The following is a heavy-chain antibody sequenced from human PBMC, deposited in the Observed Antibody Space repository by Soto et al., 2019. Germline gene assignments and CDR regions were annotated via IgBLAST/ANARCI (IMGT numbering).Heavy chain of an antibody. CDR2: IIPIFGTA. V-gene: IGHV1-69*13. J-gene: IGHJ4*02. D-gene: IGHD3-22*01. CDR1: GGTFSSYA. Sequence: GASVKVSCKASGGTFSSYAISWVRQAPGQGLEWMGGIIPIFGTANYAQKFQGRVTITADESTSTAYMELSSLRSEDTAVYYCASLGSGYYSDYWGQGTLVTVSS. CDR3: ASLGSGYYSDY.